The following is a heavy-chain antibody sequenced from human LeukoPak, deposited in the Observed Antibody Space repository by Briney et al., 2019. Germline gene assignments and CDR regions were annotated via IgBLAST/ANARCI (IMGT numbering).Heavy chain of an antibody. CDR3: ARDACSTTNCYLAY. D-gene: IGHD2-2*01. V-gene: IGHV3-21*01. J-gene: IGHJ4*02. CDR2: ISSSSSYT. Sequence: GGSLRLSCAASGFTFSNYNMNWVRQAPGKGLEWVSSISSSSSYTYYADSVKGRFTISSDSAKNSLYLQMNSLRAEDTAVYYCARDACSTTNCYLAYWGQGTLVTVSS. CDR1: GFTFSNYN.